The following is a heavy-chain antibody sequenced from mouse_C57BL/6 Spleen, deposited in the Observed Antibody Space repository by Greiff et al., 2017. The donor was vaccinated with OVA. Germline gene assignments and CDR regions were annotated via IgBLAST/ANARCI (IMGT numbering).Heavy chain of an antibody. J-gene: IGHJ4*01. CDR2: ISSGSSTI. D-gene: IGHD1-1*01. CDR1: GFTFSDYG. Sequence: EVKLVESGGGLVKPGGSLKLSCAASGFTFSDYGMHWVRQAPEKGLEWVAYISSGSSTIYYADTVKGRFTISRDNAKNTLFLQMTSLRSEDTAMYYCAREQNYYGYAMDYWGQGTSVTVSS. CDR3: AREQNYYGYAMDY. V-gene: IGHV5-17*01.